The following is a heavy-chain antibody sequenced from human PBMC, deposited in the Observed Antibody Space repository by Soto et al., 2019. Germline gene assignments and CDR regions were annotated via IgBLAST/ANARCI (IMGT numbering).Heavy chain of an antibody. D-gene: IGHD2-2*01. CDR3: ARSQGSSTSLEIYYYYYGMDV. CDR2: IIPISETT. CDR1: GGTFSSYA. V-gene: IGHV1-69*01. J-gene: IGHJ6*02. Sequence: QVQLVQSGAEVKKPGSSVKVSCKASGGTFSSYAISWVRQAPGQGLEWMGGIIPISETTNYAQKFQGRVTITADESKSTAYRERSSLRSEDTAVYYCARSQGSSTSLEIYYYYYGMDVWGQGTTVTVSS.